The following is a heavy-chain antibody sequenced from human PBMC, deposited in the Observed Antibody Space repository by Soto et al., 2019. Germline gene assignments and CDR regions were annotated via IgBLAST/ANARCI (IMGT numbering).Heavy chain of an antibody. J-gene: IGHJ6*02. V-gene: IGHV3-11*05. Sequence: LSLTCTVSGGSISSGDYYMSWIRQAPGKGLEWVSYISSSSSYTNYADSVKGRFTISRDNAKNSLYLQMNSLRAEDTAVYYCARGYYDILTGYLSPYGMDVWGQGTTVTVSS. CDR1: GGSISSGDYY. CDR2: ISSSSSYT. D-gene: IGHD3-9*01. CDR3: ARGYYDILTGYLSPYGMDV.